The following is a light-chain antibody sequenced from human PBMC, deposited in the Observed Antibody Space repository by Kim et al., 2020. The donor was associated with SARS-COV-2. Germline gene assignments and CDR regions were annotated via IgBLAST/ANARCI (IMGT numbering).Light chain of an antibody. Sequence: GQSITISCTGTSSDVGGYNYVSWYQQHPGKAPKLMLYDVSKRPSGVSNRFSGSKSGNTASLTISGLQAEDEADYYCSSYTSSITVVFGGGTKLTVL. CDR3: SSYTSSITVV. V-gene: IGLV2-14*04. J-gene: IGLJ2*01. CDR2: DVS. CDR1: SSDVGGYNY.